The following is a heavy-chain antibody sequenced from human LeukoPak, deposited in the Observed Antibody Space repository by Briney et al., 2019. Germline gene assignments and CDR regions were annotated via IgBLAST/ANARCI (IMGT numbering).Heavy chain of an antibody. Sequence: TGGSLRLSCAASGFTFSSYSMNWVRQAPGKGLEWVSSISHSSSYIYYADSVKGRFTISRDNAKNSLYLQMNSLRAEDTAVYYCTRGAGTGWRFDSWGQGTLLTVSS. V-gene: IGHV3-21*01. D-gene: IGHD6-19*01. CDR1: GFTFSSYS. J-gene: IGHJ4*02. CDR3: TRGAGTGWRFDS. CDR2: ISHSSSYI.